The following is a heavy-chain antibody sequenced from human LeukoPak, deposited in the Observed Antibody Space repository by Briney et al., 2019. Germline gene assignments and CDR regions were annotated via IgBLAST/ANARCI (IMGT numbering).Heavy chain of an antibody. J-gene: IGHJ4*02. Sequence: SETLSLTCTVSGGSISSYYWSWIRQPPGKGLEWIGYIYYSGSTNYNPSLKSRVTISVDTSKNQFSLKLSSVTAADTAVYYCANGRGKIVGPTPSAYWGQGTLVTVSS. V-gene: IGHV4-59*08. CDR3: ANGRGKIVGPTPSAY. CDR2: IYYSGST. CDR1: GGSISSYY. D-gene: IGHD1-26*01.